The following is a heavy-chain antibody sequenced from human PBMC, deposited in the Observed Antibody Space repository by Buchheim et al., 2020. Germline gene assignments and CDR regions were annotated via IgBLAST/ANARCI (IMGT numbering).Heavy chain of an antibody. J-gene: IGHJ6*02. Sequence: QVQLVQSGAEVKKPGSSVKVSCKASGGTFSSYGISWMRQAPGQGLEWMGGIIPIFGTANYALKFQGRVTINADESTSTAYVELSSLRSEDTAVYYCARENQLLYSATREDYYYGMDVWGQGTT. D-gene: IGHD2-2*02. CDR1: GGTFSSYG. V-gene: IGHV1-69*01. CDR2: IIPIFGTA. CDR3: ARENQLLYSATREDYYYGMDV.